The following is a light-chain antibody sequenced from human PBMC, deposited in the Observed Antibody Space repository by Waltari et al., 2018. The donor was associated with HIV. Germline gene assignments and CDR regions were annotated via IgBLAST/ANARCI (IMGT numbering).Light chain of an antibody. CDR3: QQYDNSRWT. Sequence: ETILTQSPGTLSLSPGERATLSCRASQSVSSSHLAWYQQKPGQAPRLLVYDASSRATGIPDRFSGSGSGTDFILTINGLEPEDLAVYYCQQYDNSRWTFGQGTKVEIK. V-gene: IGKV3-20*01. J-gene: IGKJ1*01. CDR1: QSVSSSH. CDR2: DAS.